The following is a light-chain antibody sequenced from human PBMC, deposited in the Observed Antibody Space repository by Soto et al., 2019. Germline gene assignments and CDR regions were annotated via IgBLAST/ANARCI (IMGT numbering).Light chain of an antibody. Sequence: EIVVTQSPVTLSLSPGERATLSCRASQSVSSSFLAWYQQKPGQAPRLLIYGASNRATGIPDRFSGSGSGTDFTLTISRLEPEDFAVYYCQQYVTSPWAFGQGTKVDIK. CDR1: QSVSSSF. CDR2: GAS. J-gene: IGKJ1*01. V-gene: IGKV3-20*01. CDR3: QQYVTSPWA.